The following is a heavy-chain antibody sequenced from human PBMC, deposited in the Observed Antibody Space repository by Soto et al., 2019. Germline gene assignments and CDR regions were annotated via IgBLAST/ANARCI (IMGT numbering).Heavy chain of an antibody. J-gene: IGHJ3*01. V-gene: IGHV1-18*01. CDR2: LSAYNGDT. Sequence: QVQLVQSGAEVKKPGASVRVSCKTSGYTFINYGLTWVRQAPGQGLEWMGWLSAYNGDTSSSEKLQDRFTLTTDTSTHTVYMDLRSLTSDDTAVYYCAIWSAIVGGDEALDVWGQGKMVIVSS. D-gene: IGHD1-26*01. CDR3: AIWSAIVGGDEALDV. CDR1: GYTFINYG.